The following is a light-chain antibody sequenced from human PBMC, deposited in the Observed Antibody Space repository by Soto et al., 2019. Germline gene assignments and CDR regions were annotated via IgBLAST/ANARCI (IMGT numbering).Light chain of an antibody. CDR3: QSYDSSVSVLQGV. J-gene: IGLJ3*02. CDR2: ANN. Sequence: QSVLTQPPSVSGAPGQRVTISCTGSSSNIGAGYDVHWYQHLPGTAPKLLIYANNNRPSGVPGRFSGSKSGTSASLAVTGLQPEDEADSYCQSYDSSVSVLQGVFGGGTKLTVL. V-gene: IGLV1-40*01. CDR1: SSNIGAGYD.